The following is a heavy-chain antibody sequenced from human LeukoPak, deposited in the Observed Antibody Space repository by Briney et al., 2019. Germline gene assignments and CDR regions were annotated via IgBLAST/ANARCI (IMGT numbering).Heavy chain of an antibody. D-gene: IGHD1-26*01. J-gene: IGHJ5*02. Sequence: GASVKVSCKASGGTFSSYAISWVRQAPGQGLEWMGGIIPIFGTANYAQKFQGRVTMTRNTSISTAYMELSSLRSEDTAVYYCARGHEWELHNWFDPWGQGTLVTVSS. CDR3: ARGHEWELHNWFDP. CDR1: GGTFSSYA. CDR2: IIPIFGTA. V-gene: IGHV1-69*05.